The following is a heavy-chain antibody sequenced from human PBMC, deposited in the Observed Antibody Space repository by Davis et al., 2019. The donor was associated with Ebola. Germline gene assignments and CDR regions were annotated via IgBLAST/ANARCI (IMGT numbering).Heavy chain of an antibody. V-gene: IGHV3-72*01. Sequence: GESLKIPCAASGLTFSDHYMDWVRQAPGKGLEWVARTRNKANSYTTEYAASVKGRLTILRDDSQNSLYLVMNSLKTEDTAVYYCGGTSGDTAFRAFEIWGQGTMVTVSS. D-gene: IGHD5-18*01. J-gene: IGHJ3*02. CDR1: GLTFSDHY. CDR3: GGTSGDTAFRAFEI. CDR2: TRNKANSYTT.